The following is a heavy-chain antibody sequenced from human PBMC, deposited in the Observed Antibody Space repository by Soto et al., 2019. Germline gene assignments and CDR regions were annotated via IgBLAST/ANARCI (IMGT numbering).Heavy chain of an antibody. V-gene: IGHV3-48*01. D-gene: IGHD2-8*01. CDR1: GFTFSSYS. CDR3: ARDLNPRQEMLYALLGY. Sequence: EVQLVESGGGLVQPGGSLRLSCAASGFTFSSYSMNWVRQAPGKGLEWVSYISGSSSMIYYADSVKGRFTISRDNAQNSLYLQMNSLRAENTAVYYCARDLNPRQEMLYALLGYWGQGTLVPVSS. CDR2: ISGSSSMI. J-gene: IGHJ4*02.